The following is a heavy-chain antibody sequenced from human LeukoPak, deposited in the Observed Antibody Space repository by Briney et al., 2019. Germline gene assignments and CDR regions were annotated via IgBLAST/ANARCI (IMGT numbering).Heavy chain of an antibody. D-gene: IGHD1-1*01. Sequence: ASVKVSCKASGYNFNTYDISWVRQAPGQGPEWMGWIRAYNGDTKYSQKVQGRLTLTRDTSTSTDYMELGSLTSDDTAVYYCARGAVNWNYYDYWGQGTLVTVSS. CDR2: IRAYNGDT. CDR3: ARGAVNWNYYDY. CDR1: GYNFNTYD. V-gene: IGHV1-18*01. J-gene: IGHJ4*02.